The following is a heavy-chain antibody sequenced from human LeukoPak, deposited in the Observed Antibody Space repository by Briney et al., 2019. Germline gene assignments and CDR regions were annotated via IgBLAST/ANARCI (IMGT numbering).Heavy chain of an antibody. CDR2: IKQDGSEK. CDR3: VRDSTAAAWTGDY. V-gene: IGHV3-7*01. CDR1: GFTFSSHW. Sequence: GGSLRLSCAASGFTFSSHWMTWVRQAPGKGLEWVANIKQDGSEKYYVDSVKGRFTISRDNAKNSLYLQMNSLRVEDTAVYYCVRDSTAAAWTGDYWGQGTLVTVSS. J-gene: IGHJ4*02. D-gene: IGHD6-13*01.